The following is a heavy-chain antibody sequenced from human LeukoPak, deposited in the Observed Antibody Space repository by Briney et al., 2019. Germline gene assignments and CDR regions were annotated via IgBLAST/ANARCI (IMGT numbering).Heavy chain of an antibody. CDR2: ISGSGKRT. CDR1: GFTFSSYE. D-gene: IGHD6-13*01. J-gene: IGHJ4*02. Sequence: GGSLRLSCAASGFTFSSYELNWVRQAPNKGLEWVSAISGSGKRTHYADSVKGRFTISRDNSRNILYLQMNNLGAEDTAIYYCAKDSAPGIAADDYWGQGTLVTVSS. CDR3: AKDSAPGIAADDY. V-gene: IGHV3-23*01.